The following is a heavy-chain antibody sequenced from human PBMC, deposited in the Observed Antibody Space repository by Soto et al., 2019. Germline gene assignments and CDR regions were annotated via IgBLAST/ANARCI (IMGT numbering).Heavy chain of an antibody. CDR2: MNPNSGNT. D-gene: IGHD5-18*01. Sequence: QVQLVQSGAEVKKPGASVKVSCKASGYAFTSYDINWVRQATGQGLEWMGWMNPNSGNTGYAQKFQGTGTMTRNTSLSTAYMELSSLRAEDTAVYYCASEKSYGYADYWGQGTLVTVSS. CDR1: GYAFTSYD. CDR3: ASEKSYGYADY. J-gene: IGHJ4*02. V-gene: IGHV1-8*01.